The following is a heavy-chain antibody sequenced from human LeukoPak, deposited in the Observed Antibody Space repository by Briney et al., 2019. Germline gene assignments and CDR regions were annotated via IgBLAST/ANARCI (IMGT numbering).Heavy chain of an antibody. CDR3: ARQSIAARYTPFDY. CDR2: IYTSGST. D-gene: IGHD6-6*01. J-gene: IGHJ4*02. V-gene: IGHV4-4*09. Sequence: PSETLSLTCTVSGGSISSYYWSWIRQPPGKGLEWIGYIYTSGSTNYNPSLKSRVTISVDTSKNQFSLKLSSVTAADTAVYHCARQSIAARYTPFDYWGQGTLVTVSS. CDR1: GGSISSYY.